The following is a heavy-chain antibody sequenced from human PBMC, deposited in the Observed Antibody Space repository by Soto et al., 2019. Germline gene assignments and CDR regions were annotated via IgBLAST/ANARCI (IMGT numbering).Heavy chain of an antibody. J-gene: IGHJ4*02. V-gene: IGHV3-30*18. CDR1: GFTFSSYG. CDR3: AKEGGLSGSYYISSSYYFDY. Sequence: QVQLVESGGGVVQPGRSLRLSCVASGFTFSSYGMHWVRQAPGKRLEWVAIISYDGSNTYYADSVKGRFTISRDNSKNTLYMLMNILRAEDMSVYCCAKEGGLSGSYYISSSYYFDYWGQGTLVTVSS. D-gene: IGHD1-26*01. CDR2: ISYDGSNT.